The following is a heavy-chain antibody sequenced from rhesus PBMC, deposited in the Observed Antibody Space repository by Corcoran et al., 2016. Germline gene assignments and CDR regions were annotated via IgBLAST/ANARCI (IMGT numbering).Heavy chain of an antibody. CDR3: ARGGGSVDY. Sequence: QVQLQESGPGLVKPSETLSRTRAASGYSISSGYGGRRIRHPPGKGLGWGGYICGSSGSTNYNPSLKSLVTISKDTSKNQFSLKLNSVIAVDTAVYYCARGGGSVDYWGQGVLVTVSS. V-gene: IGHV4-127*01. CDR1: GYSISSGYG. D-gene: IGHD3-22*01. J-gene: IGHJ4*01. CDR2: ICGSSGST.